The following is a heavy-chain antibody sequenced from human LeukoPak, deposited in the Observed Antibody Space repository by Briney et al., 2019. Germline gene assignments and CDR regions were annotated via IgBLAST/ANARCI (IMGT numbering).Heavy chain of an antibody. J-gene: IGHJ6*03. CDR3: ARGYCSGGSCYSYYYNYMDV. D-gene: IGHD2-15*01. CDR1: GGSISSYY. CDR2: IYYSGST. V-gene: IGHV4-59*12. Sequence: SETLSLTCTVSGGSISSYYWSWIRQPPGKGLEWIGYIYYSGSTNYNPSLKSRVTISVDTSKNQFSLKLSSVTAADTAVYYCARGYCSGGSCYSYYYNYMDVWGKGTTVTVSS.